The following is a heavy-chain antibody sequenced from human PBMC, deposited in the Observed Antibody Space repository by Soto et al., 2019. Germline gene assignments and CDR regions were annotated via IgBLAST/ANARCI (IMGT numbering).Heavy chain of an antibody. CDR1: GVTFSSYA. J-gene: IGHJ3*02. D-gene: IGHD6-19*01. Sequence: GVSLRLSYTASGVTFSSYAMSWVRQAPGKGLEWVSAISGSGGSTYYADSVKGRFTISRDNSKNTLYLQMNSLRAEDTAVYYCAKVRIAVAWWGNAFDIWGQGTRVTVSS. V-gene: IGHV3-23*01. CDR2: ISGSGGST. CDR3: AKVRIAVAWWGNAFDI.